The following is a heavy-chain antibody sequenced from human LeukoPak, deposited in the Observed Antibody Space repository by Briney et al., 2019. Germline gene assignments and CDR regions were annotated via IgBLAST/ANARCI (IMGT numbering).Heavy chain of an antibody. CDR2: ISGSGGST. V-gene: IGHV3-23*01. CDR1: GFTFSSYA. J-gene: IGHJ4*02. Sequence: PGGSLRLSCAASGFTFSSYAMSWVRQAPGKGLEWVSAISGSGGSTYYADSVKGRFTISRDNSKNTLYLQMNSLRAEDTAVYYCAKDPGLLWFGESQYIDYWGQGTLVTVSS. D-gene: IGHD3-10*01. CDR3: AKDPGLLWFGESQYIDY.